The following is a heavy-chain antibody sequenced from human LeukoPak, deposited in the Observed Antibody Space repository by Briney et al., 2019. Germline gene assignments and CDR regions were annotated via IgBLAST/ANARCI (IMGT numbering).Heavy chain of an antibody. CDR2: ISSSSSYI. J-gene: IGHJ4*02. Sequence: GGSLRLSCAASGFTFSSYSMNWVRRAPGKGLEWVSSISSSSSYIYYADSVKGRFTISRDNAKNSLYLQMNSLRAEDTAVYYCARVGAVADSFDYWGQGTPVTVSS. D-gene: IGHD6-19*01. CDR1: GFTFSSYS. V-gene: IGHV3-21*01. CDR3: ARVGAVADSFDY.